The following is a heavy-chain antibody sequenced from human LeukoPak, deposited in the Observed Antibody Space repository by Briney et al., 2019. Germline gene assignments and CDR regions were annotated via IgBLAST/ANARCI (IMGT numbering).Heavy chain of an antibody. CDR2: VGVAANT. Sequence: GGSLRLSCAASGYTFSSYDMHRVRQATGKGLEWVSAVGVAANTFYSGYVMGRFTNSRENAKNSLYLLVTSLRAEDTAVDYCARQNTPHGNFDYWGQGILVTVSS. D-gene: IGHD1-26*01. V-gene: IGHV3-13*01. CDR3: ARQNTPHGNFDY. J-gene: IGHJ4*02. CDR1: GYTFSSYD.